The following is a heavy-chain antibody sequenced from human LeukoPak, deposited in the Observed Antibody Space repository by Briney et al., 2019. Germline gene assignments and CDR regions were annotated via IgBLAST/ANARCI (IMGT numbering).Heavy chain of an antibody. Sequence: PGGSLRLSCLASGITFSSSSMSWVRQAPGKGLEWVSAISPGDYTAYYADSVKGRFIISRDNAKDSLYLQMNSLRVEDTAVYYCLRGDRRDYWGQGTLVTVSS. CDR2: ISPGDYTA. CDR1: GITFSSSS. CDR3: LRGDRRDY. V-gene: IGHV3-21*06. J-gene: IGHJ4*02.